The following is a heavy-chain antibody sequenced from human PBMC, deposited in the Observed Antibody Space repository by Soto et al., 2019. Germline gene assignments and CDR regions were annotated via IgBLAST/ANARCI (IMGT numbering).Heavy chain of an antibody. V-gene: IGHV3-48*03. D-gene: IGHD4-17*01. CDR2: ISSSATTI. CDR3: AGDPPPGSYADYFPHDALDV. CDR1: GFMFSTYE. J-gene: IGHJ3*01. Sequence: EVQLVESGGGLVQPGGSLRLSCAASGFMFSTYEMNWVRQAPGKGLEWVSHISSSATTIYYVESVRGRFTISRDNAKNSLYLEMNSLRVEDTAVYYCAGDPPPGSYADYFPHDALDVWGQGTMVTVSS.